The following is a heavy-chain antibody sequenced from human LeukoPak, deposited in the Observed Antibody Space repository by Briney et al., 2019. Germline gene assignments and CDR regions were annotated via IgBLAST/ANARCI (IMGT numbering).Heavy chain of an antibody. CDR3: AKDPSEYCSGGSCYPFDY. V-gene: IGHV3-23*01. CDR1: GFTFSIYA. D-gene: IGHD2-15*01. J-gene: IGHJ4*02. CDR2: ISGSGGST. Sequence: PGGSLRLSCAASGFTFSIYAMSWVRQAPGKGLEWVSAISGSGGSTYYADSVKGRFTISRDNSKNTLYLQMNSLRAEDTAVYYCAKDPSEYCSGGSCYPFDYWGQGTLVTVSS.